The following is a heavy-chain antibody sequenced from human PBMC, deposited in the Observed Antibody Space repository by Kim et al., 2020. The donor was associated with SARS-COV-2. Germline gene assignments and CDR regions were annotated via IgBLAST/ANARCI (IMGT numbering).Heavy chain of an antibody. J-gene: IGHJ5*02. CDR2: IFSNDEK. CDR3: ARSRGVGQNDNWFDP. Sequence: SGPTLVKPTETLTLTCTVSGFSLSNARIGVSWIRQPPGKALEWLAHIFSNDEKSYSTSLKSRLTISKDTSKSQVVLTMTNMDPVDTATYYCARSRGVGQNDNWFDPWGQGTLVTVSS. CDR1: GFSLSNARIG. V-gene: IGHV2-26*01. D-gene: IGHD2-8*02.